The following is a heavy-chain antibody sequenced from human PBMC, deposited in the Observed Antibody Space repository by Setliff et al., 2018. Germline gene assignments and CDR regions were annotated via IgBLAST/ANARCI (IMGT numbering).Heavy chain of an antibody. D-gene: IGHD6-13*01. Sequence: GESLKISCKGSGYSFTTYWIGWVRQMPGKGLEWMGVIYAGDSDTRYSPSFQGQVTISVDKSITTAYLQWSSLRSDDTAMYYCARDAPYTNTWRYFDHWGQGTLVTVSS. CDR1: GYSFTTYW. CDR3: ARDAPYTNTWRYFDH. V-gene: IGHV5-51*01. CDR2: IYAGDSDT. J-gene: IGHJ4*02.